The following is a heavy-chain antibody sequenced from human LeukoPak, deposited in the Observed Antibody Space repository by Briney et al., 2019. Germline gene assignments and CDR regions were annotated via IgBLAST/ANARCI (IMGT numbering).Heavy chain of an antibody. Sequence: GGSLRLSCAASGFTFSSYSMNWVRQAPGKGLEWVSSISSSSSYIYYADSVKGRLTISRDNAKNSLYLQMNSLRAEDTAVYYCARGWELYFDYWGQGTLVTVSS. D-gene: IGHD1-26*01. CDR1: GFTFSSYS. CDR3: ARGWELYFDY. CDR2: ISSSSSYI. J-gene: IGHJ4*02. V-gene: IGHV3-21*01.